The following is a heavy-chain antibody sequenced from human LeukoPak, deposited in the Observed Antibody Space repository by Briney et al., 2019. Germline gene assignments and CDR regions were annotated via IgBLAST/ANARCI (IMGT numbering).Heavy chain of an antibody. V-gene: IGHV4-31*03. CDR2: IYYSGST. CDR3: ARSYTTVVTPFHWFDP. J-gene: IGHJ5*02. CDR1: GGSISSGGYY. D-gene: IGHD4-23*01. Sequence: SETLSLTCTVSGGSISSGGYYWSWIRQHPGKGLEWIGYIYYSGSTYYNPSLKSRVTISVDTSKNQFSLKLSSVTAADTAVYYCARSYTTVVTPFHWFDPWGQGTLVTVSS.